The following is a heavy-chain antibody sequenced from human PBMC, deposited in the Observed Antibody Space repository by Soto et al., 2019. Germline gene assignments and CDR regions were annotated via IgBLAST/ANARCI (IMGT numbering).Heavy chain of an antibody. D-gene: IGHD5-18*01. CDR1: GFTFGDYA. CDR3: TRDLSSYGTLWDY. J-gene: IGHJ4*02. CDR2: IRSKAYGGTT. V-gene: IGHV3-49*04. Sequence: QPGGSLRLSCTASGFTFGDYAMTWVRQAPGKGLEWVGFIRSKAYGGTTEYAASVKGRFTISRDDSKSIAYLQMNSLKAEDTAVYYCTRDLSSYGTLWDYWGQGTLVTVSS.